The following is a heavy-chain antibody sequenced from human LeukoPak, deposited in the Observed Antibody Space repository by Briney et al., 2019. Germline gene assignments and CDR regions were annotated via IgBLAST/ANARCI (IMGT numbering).Heavy chain of an antibody. D-gene: IGHD4-17*01. CDR1: GFTFSGSA. J-gene: IGHJ4*02. CDR3: TRQNYGDYCFDY. CDR2: IRSKANSYAT. V-gene: IGHV3-73*01. Sequence: PGGSLRLSCAASGFTFSGSAMHWVRQASGKGLEWVGRIRSKANSYATAYAASVKGRFTISRDDSKNTAYLQMNSLKTEDTAVYYCTRQNYGDYCFDYWGQGTLVTDSS.